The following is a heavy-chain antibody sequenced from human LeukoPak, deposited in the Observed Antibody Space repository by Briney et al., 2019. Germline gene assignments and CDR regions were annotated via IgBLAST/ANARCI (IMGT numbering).Heavy chain of an antibody. CDR1: GFTFRDYY. Sequence: GGSLRLSCAASGFTFRDYYMSWIRQAPGKGLEWLSYISGSGSTIYYAASLKGRFTVSRDNAKNSVSLEMSSLRAEDTAVYYCATWDTTMSAGDYWGQGTLVTVSS. CDR3: ATWDTTMSAGDY. D-gene: IGHD5-18*01. CDR2: ISGSGSTI. J-gene: IGHJ4*02. V-gene: IGHV3-11*01.